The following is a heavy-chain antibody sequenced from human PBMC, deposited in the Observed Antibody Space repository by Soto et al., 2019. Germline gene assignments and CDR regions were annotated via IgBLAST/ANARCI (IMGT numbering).Heavy chain of an antibody. CDR1: GGSFSGPYS. CDR3: ARGCSSASCYTGFDP. CDR2: IYYSGKT. D-gene: IGHD2-2*02. V-gene: IGHV4-30-2*01. Sequence: PSETLSLTCAVYGGSFSGPYSWSWIRQPPGKGLEWLGYIYYSGKTDYNPSLRSRVTISVDRSKNQFSLILTSVTAADSAVYFCARGCSSASCYTGFDPWGQGTLVTVSS. J-gene: IGHJ5*02.